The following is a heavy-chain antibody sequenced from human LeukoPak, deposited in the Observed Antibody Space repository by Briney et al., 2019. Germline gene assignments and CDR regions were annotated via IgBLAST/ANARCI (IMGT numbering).Heavy chain of an antibody. Sequence: GGSLRLSCAASGFTFSSYAMSWVRQAPGKGLEWVSAISGSGGSTYYADSVKGRFTISRDNSKNTLYLQVNSLRAEDTAVYYCAKVKRPTVTTGYYYYYMDVWGKGTTVTISS. CDR3: AKVKRPTVTTGYYYYYMDV. CDR2: ISGSGGST. V-gene: IGHV3-23*01. CDR1: GFTFSSYA. D-gene: IGHD4-17*01. J-gene: IGHJ6*03.